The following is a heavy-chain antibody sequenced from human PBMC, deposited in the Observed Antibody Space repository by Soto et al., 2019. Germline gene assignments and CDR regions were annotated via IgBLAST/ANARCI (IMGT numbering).Heavy chain of an antibody. V-gene: IGHV1-46*03. CDR3: ARGYDFGSGSYYMDV. Sequence: QVQLVQSGADVKKPGASVKVSCNASGYTFTSYYMHWVRQAPGQGLEWMGIVNISGGSTSYEQKCQGRLTMTRDTSTSTVYMELSSLRSEGTAVEYCARGYDFGSGSYYMDVWCKGTTVTVSS. CDR1: GYTFTSYY. CDR2: VNISGGST. D-gene: IGHD3-3*01. J-gene: IGHJ6*03.